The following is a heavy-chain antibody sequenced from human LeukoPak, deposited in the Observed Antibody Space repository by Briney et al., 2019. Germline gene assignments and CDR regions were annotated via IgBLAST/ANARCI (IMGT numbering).Heavy chain of an antibody. D-gene: IGHD2-21*02. CDR1: GYSFTNYW. CDR3: ARQGRIVVVTTTHDAFDI. CDR2: IYPGDSDA. V-gene: IGHV5-51*01. Sequence: GESLKISCKGSGYSFTNYWIGWVRQMPGKGLEWMGIIYPGDSDARYSPSFQGQVTISVDKSISTAYLHWSSLKASDTAMYYCARQGRIVVVTTTHDAFDIWGQGTMVTVSS. J-gene: IGHJ3*02.